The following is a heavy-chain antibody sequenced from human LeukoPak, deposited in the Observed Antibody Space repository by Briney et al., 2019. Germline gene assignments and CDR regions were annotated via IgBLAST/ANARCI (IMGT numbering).Heavy chain of an antibody. CDR1: GYTFTSYG. Sequence: ASVKVSCKASGYTFTSYGISWVRHAPGQGLEWMGWISAYNGNTNYAQKLQGRVTMTTDTSTSTAYMELRSLRSDDTAVYYCARGSPPRRNYDSRGYYSYYFDYWGQGTLVTVSS. CDR2: ISAYNGNT. CDR3: ARGSPPRRNYDSRGYYSYYFDY. J-gene: IGHJ4*02. V-gene: IGHV1-18*01. D-gene: IGHD3-22*01.